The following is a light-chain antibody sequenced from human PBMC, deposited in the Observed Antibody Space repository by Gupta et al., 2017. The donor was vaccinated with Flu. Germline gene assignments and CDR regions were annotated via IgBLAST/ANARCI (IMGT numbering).Light chain of an antibody. V-gene: IGKV3-11*01. Sequence: EIVLTQSPPTLSLSPGERATLSCRASQSVSSYLAWYQQKPGQAPRLLIYDASNRATGIPARFSGSGSGTDFTLTISSLEPEDFAVYYCQQRSNWRLTFGGGTKVEIK. CDR2: DAS. J-gene: IGKJ4*01. CDR1: QSVSSY. CDR3: QQRSNWRLT.